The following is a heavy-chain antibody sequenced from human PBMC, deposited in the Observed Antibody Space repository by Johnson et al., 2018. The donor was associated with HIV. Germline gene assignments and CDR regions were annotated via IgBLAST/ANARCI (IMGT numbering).Heavy chain of an antibody. J-gene: IGHJ3*02. Sequence: QVQLVESGGGVVQPGRSLRLSCAASGFTFSSYGMHWVRQAPGKGLEWVAVIWYAGSNKYYADSVKGRFTISRDNSKNTLYLQMNSLRAEDTALYYCARFESTVSKAFDIWGQGTMVTVSS. D-gene: IGHD3-10*01. CDR3: ARFESTVSKAFDI. CDR1: GFTFSSYG. CDR2: IWYAGSNK. V-gene: IGHV3-33*01.